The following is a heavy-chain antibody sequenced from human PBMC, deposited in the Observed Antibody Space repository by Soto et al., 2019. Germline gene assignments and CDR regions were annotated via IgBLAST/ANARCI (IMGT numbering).Heavy chain of an antibody. J-gene: IGHJ6*02. CDR1: GFTFSSYG. Sequence: QVQLVESGGGVVQPGRSLRLSCAASGFTFSSYGRHWVRQAPGKGLVWVAVIWYVGSNKYYADSLKGRFTISRDNSKNTLHPQKNSLRAEGTAVEYCARDGSADLNYGWEDYYSGMAVWGQGTTVTFSS. CDR2: IWYVGSNK. D-gene: IGHD1-7*01. CDR3: ARDGSADLNYGWEDYYSGMAV. V-gene: IGHV3-33*01.